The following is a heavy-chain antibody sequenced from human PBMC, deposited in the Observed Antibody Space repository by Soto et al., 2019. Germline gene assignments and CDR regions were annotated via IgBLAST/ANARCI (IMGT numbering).Heavy chain of an antibody. CDR3: VYMPPQQLMAFSV. J-gene: IGHJ3*01. CDR1: GFSRSTTSVG. D-gene: IGHD6-13*01. Sequence: QIILKEYGPTLVKPTQTLTLTCSFSGFSRSTTSVGVGWIRQPPGTALEWLALIYWDGDKRYSPSQKRRLTITKDTSQNPVVPTMTNMDPVDTGTYYFVYMPPQQLMAFSVSGQGTMVIVSS. V-gene: IGHV2-5*04. CDR2: IYWDGDK.